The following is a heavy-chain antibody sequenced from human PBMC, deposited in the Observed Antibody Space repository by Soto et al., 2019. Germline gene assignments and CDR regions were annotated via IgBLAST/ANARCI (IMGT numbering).Heavy chain of an antibody. D-gene: IGHD6-13*01. J-gene: IGHJ6*02. Sequence: QVQLVESGGGVVQPGRSLRLSCAASGFTFSSYAMHWVRQAPGKGLEWVAVISYDGSNKYYADSVKGRFTISRDNSKNTLYLQMNSLRAVDTAVYYCARRDGGSSWYEEGYYYGMDVWGQGTTVTVSS. V-gene: IGHV3-30-3*01. CDR2: ISYDGSNK. CDR3: ARRDGGSSWYEEGYYYGMDV. CDR1: GFTFSSYA.